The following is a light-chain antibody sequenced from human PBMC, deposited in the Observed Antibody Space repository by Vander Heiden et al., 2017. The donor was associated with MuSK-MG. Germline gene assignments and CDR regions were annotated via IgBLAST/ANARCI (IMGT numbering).Light chain of an antibody. V-gene: IGLV2-14*01. CDR3: SSYTRISSLVV. Sequence: QSELAQPSSGAGSQSQSITISCTVTVIDVGGYNDVSWYQQHPGQAPKLMIYDVSNRPSVVSNRFSGSKSGNTASVTISGLQAEADADYYCSSYTRISSLVVFGGGTTPTVL. CDR1: VIDVGGYND. CDR2: DVS. J-gene: IGLJ2*01.